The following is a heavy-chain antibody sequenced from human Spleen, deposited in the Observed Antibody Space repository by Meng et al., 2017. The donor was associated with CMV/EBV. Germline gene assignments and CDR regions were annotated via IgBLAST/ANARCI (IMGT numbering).Heavy chain of an antibody. CDR3: ATDRGVRGVFDY. Sequence: ASVKVSCKASGYTFTDHYFHWVRQAPGQGLEWMGWISAYDGNTNYAQRLQGRVTMTTDTSTTTAHMELRSLRSDDTAVYYCATDRGVRGVFDYWGQGTLVTVSS. CDR1: GYTFTDHY. V-gene: IGHV1-18*04. J-gene: IGHJ4*02. D-gene: IGHD3-10*01. CDR2: ISAYDGNT.